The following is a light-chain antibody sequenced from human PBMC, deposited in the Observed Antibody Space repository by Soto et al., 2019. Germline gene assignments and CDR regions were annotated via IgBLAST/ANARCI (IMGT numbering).Light chain of an antibody. CDR1: SSNLGGYNY. J-gene: IGLJ1*01. CDR2: EVN. CDR3: SSYTIRSTYV. Sequence: QSALTQPAAVSGSPGQSITISCTGTSSNLGGYNYVSWYQQHSGKGPKLMIYEVNDRPSEVSNRFSGSKSGNTASLTISGLQPEDEADYYCSSYTIRSTYVFGTGTKVTVL. V-gene: IGLV2-14*01.